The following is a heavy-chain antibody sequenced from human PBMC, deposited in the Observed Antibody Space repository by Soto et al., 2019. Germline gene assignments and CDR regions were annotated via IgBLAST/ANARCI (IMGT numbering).Heavy chain of an antibody. CDR3: AREPGSYYTYYYYGMDV. CDR2: IIPIFGTA. D-gene: IGHD3-10*01. J-gene: IGHJ6*02. CDR1: GGTFSSYA. V-gene: IGHV1-69*13. Sequence: SVKVSCKASGGTFSSYAISWVRQAPGQGLEWMGGIIPIFGTANYAQKFQGRVTITADESTSTAYMELSSLRSEDTAVYYCAREPGSYYTYYYYGMDVWGQGTTVPVSS.